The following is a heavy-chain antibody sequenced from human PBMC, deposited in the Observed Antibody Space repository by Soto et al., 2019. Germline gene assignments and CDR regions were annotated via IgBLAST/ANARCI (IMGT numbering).Heavy chain of an antibody. Sequence: PGESLKISCKGSGYSFTSYWIGWVRQMPGKGLEWMGIIYPGDSDTRYSPSFQGQVTISADKSIITAYLQWSSLKASDTAMYCCARQLDYGDYGHYYMDVWGKGTTVTV. CDR3: ARQLDYGDYGHYYMDV. D-gene: IGHD4-17*01. CDR2: IYPGDSDT. CDR1: GYSFTSYW. J-gene: IGHJ6*03. V-gene: IGHV5-51*01.